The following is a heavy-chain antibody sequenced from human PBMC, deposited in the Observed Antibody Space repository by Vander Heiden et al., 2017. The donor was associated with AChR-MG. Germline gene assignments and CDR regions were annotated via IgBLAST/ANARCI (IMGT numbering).Heavy chain of an antibody. Sequence: QLQLQESGSGLVKPSQTLSLTCAVSGGSISSGGYSWSWLRQPPGKGLEWIGYIYHSGSTYYNPSLKSRVTISVDRSKNQFSLKLSSVTAADTAVYYCARVAVGGSGSYYFDYWGQGTLVTVSS. D-gene: IGHD3-10*01. CDR1: GGSISSGGYS. CDR2: IYHSGST. CDR3: ARVAVGGSGSYYFDY. V-gene: IGHV4-30-2*01. J-gene: IGHJ4*02.